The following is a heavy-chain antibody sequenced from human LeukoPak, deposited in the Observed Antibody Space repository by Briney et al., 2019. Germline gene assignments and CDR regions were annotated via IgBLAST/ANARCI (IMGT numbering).Heavy chain of an antibody. V-gene: IGHV3-30*03. D-gene: IGHD2-2*01. CDR2: VSTDGNDK. CDR1: GFTLSSYD. CDR3: ATQGFCDSTGCYADNYDI. J-gene: IGHJ3*02. Sequence: GGTLRLSCAASGFTLSSYDMSWVRQAPGKGLEWVAIVSTDGNDKYYGDSVKGRFTTSRDNSKNTLYLQMNSLRVEDTAVYYCATQGFCDSTGCYADNYDIWGLGTMVTVSS.